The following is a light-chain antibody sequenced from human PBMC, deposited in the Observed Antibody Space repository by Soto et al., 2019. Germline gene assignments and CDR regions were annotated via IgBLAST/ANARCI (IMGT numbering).Light chain of an antibody. J-gene: IGKJ4*01. V-gene: IGKV1-39*01. CDR2: AAS. Sequence: DIPLSQSPAPLSASVGDRGTSICRGSKSISSYLNWYQHQPGKDPKVLISAASNLQSGVPSRFSGSGSGTVFTLTISSLQPEDFATYFCQQSYTLSPLTFGGGTKVDIK. CDR3: QQSYTLSPLT. CDR1: KSISSY.